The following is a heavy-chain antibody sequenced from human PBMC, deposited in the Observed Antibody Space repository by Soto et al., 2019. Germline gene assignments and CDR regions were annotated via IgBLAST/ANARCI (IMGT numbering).Heavy chain of an antibody. CDR2: DDPEKARR. V-gene: IGHV1-24*01. J-gene: IGHJ4*02. D-gene: IGHD5-12*01. CDR3: ATGHPWHDFDF. CDR1: GDSITEVS. Sequence: VQSGAVVKKPGASVEVSCKVSGDSITEVSMHWVRQSPEEGFAWMGGDDPEKARRISEQNFKGRLTMTEDTSTDTAYTNLISLETDDTAVYFCATGHPWHDFDFWGQGTLVTVSS.